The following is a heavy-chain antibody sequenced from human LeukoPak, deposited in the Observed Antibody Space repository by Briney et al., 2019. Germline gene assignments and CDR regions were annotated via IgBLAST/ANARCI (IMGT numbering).Heavy chain of an antibody. V-gene: IGHV3-21*01. CDR1: GFTFTTYS. Sequence: GGSLRLSCEASGFTFTTYSMTWVRQAPGKGLEWVSIISSGSSAIFFADALKGRFTISRDDAKNLLYLDMNSLRAEDTAVYYCARDREYYGSGSVSDAFDIWGQGTMVTVSS. CDR3: ARDREYYGSGSVSDAFDI. J-gene: IGHJ3*02. D-gene: IGHD3-10*01. CDR2: ISSGSSAI.